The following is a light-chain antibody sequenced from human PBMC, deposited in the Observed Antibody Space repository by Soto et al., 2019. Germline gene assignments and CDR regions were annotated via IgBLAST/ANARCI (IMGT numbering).Light chain of an antibody. J-gene: IGKJ5*01. V-gene: IGKV1-39*01. Sequence: DIQMTQSPSSLSASVGDRVTITCRASQSISSYLNLYHQKPGKAPKLLIYTACSLQSGVPSRFSGSGSGTDFTLTISSLQPEDFATYYCQQSYSTLITFGQGTRLEI. CDR2: TAC. CDR3: QQSYSTLIT. CDR1: QSISSY.